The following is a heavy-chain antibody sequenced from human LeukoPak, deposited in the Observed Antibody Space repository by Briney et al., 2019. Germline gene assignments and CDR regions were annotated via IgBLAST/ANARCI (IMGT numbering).Heavy chain of an antibody. D-gene: IGHD4-4*01. J-gene: IGHJ4*02. Sequence: EASVKVSCKASGGTFSSYAIRWVRQAPGQGLEWMGRIIPILGIANYAQKFQGRVTITADKSTSTAYMELSSLRSEDTAVYYCARDGVVTTIPHYWGQGTLVTVSS. CDR2: IIPILGIA. CDR3: ARDGVVTTIPHY. CDR1: GGTFSSYA. V-gene: IGHV1-69*04.